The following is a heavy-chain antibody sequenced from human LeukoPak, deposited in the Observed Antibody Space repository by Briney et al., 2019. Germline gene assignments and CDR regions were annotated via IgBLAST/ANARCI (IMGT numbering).Heavy chain of an antibody. V-gene: IGHV1-69*04. CDR1: GGTFSSYA. J-gene: IGHJ3*02. D-gene: IGHD2-15*01. CDR2: IIPILGIA. Sequence: GASVKVSCKASGGTFSSYAISWVRQAPGQGLEWMGRIIPILGIANYAQKFQGRVTITADKSTSTAYMELSSLRSEDTAVYYCARVGSEADCSGGSCYPYAFDIWGQGTMITVSS. CDR3: ARVGSEADCSGGSCYPYAFDI.